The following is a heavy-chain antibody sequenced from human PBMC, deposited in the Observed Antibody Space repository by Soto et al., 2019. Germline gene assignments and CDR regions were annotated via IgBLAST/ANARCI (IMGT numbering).Heavy chain of an antibody. D-gene: IGHD2-2*01. J-gene: IGHJ3*02. CDR2: ISGSDDRT. CDR3: AKDRCTSTSCRLFPTNQGTGI. Sequence: GSLRLSCAASGFTFRSYAMSWVRQAPGKGLEWVSGISGSDDRTYYADSVKGRFTISRDNSKNTLYLQMNSLRAEDTAVYYCAKDRCTSTSCRLFPTNQGTGIWGQGTMVT. V-gene: IGHV3-23*01. CDR1: GFTFRSYA.